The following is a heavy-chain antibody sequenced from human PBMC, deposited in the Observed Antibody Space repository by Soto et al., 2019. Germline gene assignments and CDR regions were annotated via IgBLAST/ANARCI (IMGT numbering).Heavy chain of an antibody. J-gene: IGHJ4*02. CDR2: VTSSPSSM. V-gene: IGHV3-21*01. Sequence: PGRSLRLSCAASGFTFSGFSMNWVRQAPGKGLEWVSSVTSSPSSMFYADSVKRRFTISRDDAKDSLFLQMNSLRADDTAVYYCAKEANFCSSQCFLDFWGRGPLVPVPS. CDR3: AKEANFCSSQCFLDF. CDR1: GFTFSGFS. D-gene: IGHD2-2*01.